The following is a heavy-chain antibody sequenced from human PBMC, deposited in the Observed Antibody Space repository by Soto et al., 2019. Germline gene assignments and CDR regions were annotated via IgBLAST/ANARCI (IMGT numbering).Heavy chain of an antibody. CDR3: ATRMTTAPY. Sequence: EVRLVQSGGGLVQPGGSLRLSCAASLFIVSDNYMSWVRQAPGKGLEWVSLIYSGGGTDYAESVKGRFTISRDNSKNTLYLQMNTLKAEDTGIYYCATRMTTAPYGRQGTVVTVSS. D-gene: IGHD1-1*01. V-gene: IGHV3-66*01. CDR1: LFIVSDNY. J-gene: IGHJ4*02. CDR2: IYSGGGT.